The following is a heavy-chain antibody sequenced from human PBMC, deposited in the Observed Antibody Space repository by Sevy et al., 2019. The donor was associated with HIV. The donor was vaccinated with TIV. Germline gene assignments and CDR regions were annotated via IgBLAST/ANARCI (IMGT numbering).Heavy chain of an antibody. V-gene: IGHV3-30-3*01. D-gene: IGHD6-13*01. CDR2: ISYDGSNK. Sequence: GGSLRLSCAASGFTFSSYAMHWVRQAPGKGLEWVAVISYDGSNKYYADSVKGRFTISRDNSKNTLYLQMNSLRAEDTAVYYCARATRYSSSWPDAFDIWGQETMVTVSS. CDR1: GFTFSSYA. CDR3: ARATRYSSSWPDAFDI. J-gene: IGHJ3*02.